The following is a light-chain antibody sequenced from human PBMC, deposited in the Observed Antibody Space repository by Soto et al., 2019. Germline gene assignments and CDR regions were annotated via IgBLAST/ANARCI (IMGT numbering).Light chain of an antibody. CDR3: SSYTSSSTIVV. V-gene: IGLV2-14*01. CDR2: DVS. J-gene: IGLJ1*01. CDR1: SGDVGGYNY. Sequence: QSVLTQPASVSGSPGQSITISCTGTSGDVGGYNYVSWYQQHPGKAPKLMIYDVSNRPSGVSNRFSGSKSGNTASLTISGLQAEDEADYYCSSYTSSSTIVVFGTGTKLTVL.